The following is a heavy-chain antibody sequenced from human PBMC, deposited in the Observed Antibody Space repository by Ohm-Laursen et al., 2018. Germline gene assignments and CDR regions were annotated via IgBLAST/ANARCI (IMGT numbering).Heavy chain of an antibody. CDR1: GFTFSSYA. J-gene: IGHJ4*02. V-gene: IGHV3-23*01. CDR2: ISDSGGDT. Sequence: SLRLSCAASGFTFSSYAMHWVRQAPGKGLEWVSGISDSGGDTYYTDSVKGRFTVSRDISNNTVYLHMDSLGAEDTAVYYCAKGRSEVVSDALNYWGQGTLVTASS. D-gene: IGHD2-2*01. CDR3: AKGRSEVVSDALNY.